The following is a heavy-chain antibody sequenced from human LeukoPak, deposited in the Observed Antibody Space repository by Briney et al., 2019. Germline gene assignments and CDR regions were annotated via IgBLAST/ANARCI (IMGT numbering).Heavy chain of an antibody. CDR2: ISGSGGST. V-gene: IGHV3-23*01. D-gene: IGHD5-12*01. J-gene: IGHJ4*02. Sequence: GVPLRLSCTASGFNFNLYRMICLRQSPGKGLEWVSAISGSGGSTYYADSVKGRFTISRDNSKTTLYLQMNRLRAEDTAVYYCAKAKGDSGYARSFDYWGQGTLVTVSS. CDR3: AKAKGDSGYARSFDY. CDR1: GFNFNLYR.